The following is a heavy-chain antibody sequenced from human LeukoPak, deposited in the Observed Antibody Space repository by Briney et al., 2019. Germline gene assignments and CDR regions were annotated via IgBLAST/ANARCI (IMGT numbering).Heavy chain of an antibody. J-gene: IGHJ4*02. V-gene: IGHV4-59*01. D-gene: IGHD5-18*01. CDR3: ARYSYGYAQYYFDY. Sequence: SETLSLTCTVSGGSISSYYWSWIRQPPGKGLEWIGYIYYSGSTNYNPSLKSRVTISVDTSKNQFSLKLSSVTAADTAVYYCARYSYGYAQYYFDYWGQGTLVTVSS. CDR2: IYYSGST. CDR1: GGSISSYY.